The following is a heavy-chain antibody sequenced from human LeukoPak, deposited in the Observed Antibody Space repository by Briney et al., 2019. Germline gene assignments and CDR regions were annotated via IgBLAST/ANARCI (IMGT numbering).Heavy chain of an antibody. CDR2: INQDGSEK. V-gene: IGHV3-7*04. CDR1: GFTFSNYW. Sequence: GGSLRLSCAASGFTFSNYWMTWVRQAPGKGLEGVAHINQDGSEKYYVDSVKGRFTISRDNTKNSLYLQMNSLRAEDTAVYYCARGTTVTPHPIPFDYWGQGTLVTVSS. D-gene: IGHD4-17*01. J-gene: IGHJ4*02. CDR3: ARGTTVTPHPIPFDY.